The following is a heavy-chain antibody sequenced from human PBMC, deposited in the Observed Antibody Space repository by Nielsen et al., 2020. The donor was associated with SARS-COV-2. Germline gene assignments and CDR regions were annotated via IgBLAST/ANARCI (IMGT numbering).Heavy chain of an antibody. J-gene: IGHJ4*02. Sequence: LRLSCTVSGGSISSGDSYWSWIRQPPGKGLEWIGYMYYSGSTYYNPSLKSRVTISVDASKNQFSLKLSSVTAADTAVYYFASLGLLWFEFDCWGQGTLVTV. CDR3: ASLGLLWFEFDC. V-gene: IGHV4-30-4*01. CDR1: GGSISSGDSY. D-gene: IGHD3-10*01. CDR2: MYYSGST.